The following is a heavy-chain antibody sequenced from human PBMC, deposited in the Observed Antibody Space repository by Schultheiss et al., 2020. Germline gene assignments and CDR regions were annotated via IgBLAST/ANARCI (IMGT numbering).Heavy chain of an antibody. J-gene: IGHJ5*02. CDR2: IYYSGST. CDR1: GGSISSGDYY. CDR3: ARGEYFDSLAENWFDP. D-gene: IGHD3-9*01. V-gene: IGHV4-30-4*01. Sequence: SETLALTCTVSGGSISSGDYYWSWIRQPPGKGLEWIGYIYYSGSTYYNPSLKSRVTISVDTSKNQFSLKLSSVTAADTAVYYCARGEYFDSLAENWFDPWGKGTLVTGSS.